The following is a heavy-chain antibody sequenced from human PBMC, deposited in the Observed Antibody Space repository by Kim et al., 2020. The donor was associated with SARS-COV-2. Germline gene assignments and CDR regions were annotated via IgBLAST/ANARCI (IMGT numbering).Heavy chain of an antibody. CDR1: GYTFTSYG. D-gene: IGHD2-21*02. V-gene: IGHV1-18*03. J-gene: IGHJ4*02. Sequence: ASVKVSCKASGYTFTSYGISWVRQAPGQGLEWMGWISAYNGNTNYAQKLQGRVTMTTDTSTSTAYMELRSLRSDDMAVYYCARGRHIVVVTAYSGSMDYWGQGTLVTVSS. CDR3: ARGRHIVVVTAYSGSMDY. CDR2: ISAYNGNT.